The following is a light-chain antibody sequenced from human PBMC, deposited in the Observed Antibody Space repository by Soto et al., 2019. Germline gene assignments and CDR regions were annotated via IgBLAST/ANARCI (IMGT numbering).Light chain of an antibody. CDR2: EVS. V-gene: IGLV2-14*01. Sequence: QSALTQPASVSGSPGQSITISCIGTSSDVGGHNYVSWYQQYPGKAPKLMISEVSDRPSGISNRFSGSTSGNTASLTISRLQAEDEADYYCSSYTSSSTWVFGGGTKVTVL. J-gene: IGLJ3*02. CDR3: SSYTSSSTWV. CDR1: SSDVGGHNY.